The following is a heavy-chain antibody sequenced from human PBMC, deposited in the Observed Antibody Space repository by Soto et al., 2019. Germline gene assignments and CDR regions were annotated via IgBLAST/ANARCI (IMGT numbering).Heavy chain of an antibody. Sequence: EVQLVESGGGLVQPGGSLRLSCAASGFTVSSKYMSWVRQAPGKGLEWVSLIQSGGPTYYADSVKGRFTISRDTSENTVHLQMDSLRAEYTAVYYCARDDVLCYGGRCYGVPLDVCGKVTTVTVSS. CDR3: ARDDVLCYGGRCYGVPLDV. J-gene: IGHJ6*04. CDR2: IQSGGPT. V-gene: IGHV3-66*01. CDR1: GFTVSSKY. D-gene: IGHD2-15*01.